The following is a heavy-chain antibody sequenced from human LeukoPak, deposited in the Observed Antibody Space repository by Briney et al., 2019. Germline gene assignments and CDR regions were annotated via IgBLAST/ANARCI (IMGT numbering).Heavy chain of an antibody. V-gene: IGHV3-23*01. J-gene: IGHJ1*01. Sequence: GGSLRLSCAASAFTFSSYAMSWVRQAPGKGLEWVSSISGSGSGTYYADSVKGRFTISRDNSKNTMYLQMNSLKTEDTAVYYCTTEDFGELFAEYFQHWGQGTLVTVSS. D-gene: IGHD3-10*01. CDR2: ISGSGSGT. CDR1: AFTFSSYA. CDR3: TTEDFGELFAEYFQH.